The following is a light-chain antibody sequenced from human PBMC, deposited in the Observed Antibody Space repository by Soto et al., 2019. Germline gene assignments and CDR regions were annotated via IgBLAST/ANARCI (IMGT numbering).Light chain of an antibody. CDR3: KQRATWPPLIT. V-gene: IGKV3-11*01. CDR2: DIS. J-gene: IGKJ3*01. CDR1: QSVTTN. Sequence: EIVLTQSPATLSLSPGERATLSCRTSQSVTTNFAWYQQKPGQAPRLLIYDISNRATGIPDRFSGSGSGTDFTLTISSLEPEDFAVYYCKQRATWPPLITVGPGTKVEIK.